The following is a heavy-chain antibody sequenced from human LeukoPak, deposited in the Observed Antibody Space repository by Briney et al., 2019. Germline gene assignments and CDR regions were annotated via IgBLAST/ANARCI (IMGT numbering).Heavy chain of an antibody. D-gene: IGHD6-19*01. CDR2: ISAYNGNT. CDR3: ARDSGGEQWLVPFDY. Sequence: ASVKVSCKASGYTFTSYGISWVRQAPGQGLEWMGWISAYNGNTNYAQKFQGRVTITTDESTSTAYMELSSLRSEDTAVYYCARDSGGEQWLVPFDYWGQGTLVTVSS. J-gene: IGHJ4*02. V-gene: IGHV1-18*01. CDR1: GYTFTSYG.